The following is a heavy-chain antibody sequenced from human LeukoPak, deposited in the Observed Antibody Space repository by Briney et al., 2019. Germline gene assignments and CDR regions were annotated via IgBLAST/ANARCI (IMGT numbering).Heavy chain of an antibody. J-gene: IGHJ3*02. V-gene: IGHV3-73*01. CDR3: TRPDYGGPNSDAFDI. CDR2: IRSKANSYAT. D-gene: IGHD4-23*01. Sequence: GGSLKLSCAASGFTFSGSAMHWVRQASGKGLEWVGRIRSKANSYATAYAASVKGRFTISRDDSKNTAYLQMNSLKTEDTAVYYCTRPDYGGPNSDAFDIWGQGSMVTVSS. CDR1: GFTFSGSA.